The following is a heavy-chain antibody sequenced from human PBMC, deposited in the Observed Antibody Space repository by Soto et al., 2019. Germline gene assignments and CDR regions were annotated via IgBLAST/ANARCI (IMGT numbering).Heavy chain of an antibody. CDR1: GGSFSSYA. D-gene: IGHD6-13*01. J-gene: IGHJ6*02. CDR3: ARDLRAAGRPGMDV. Sequence: ASVKVSCKASGGSFSSYAISWVRQAPGQGLEWMGGIVPIVGTGNYAQNFQGRVTITADESTSTAYMELSSLRSEDTAMYYCARDLRAAGRPGMDVWGQGTTVTVSS. V-gene: IGHV1-69*13. CDR2: IVPIVGTG.